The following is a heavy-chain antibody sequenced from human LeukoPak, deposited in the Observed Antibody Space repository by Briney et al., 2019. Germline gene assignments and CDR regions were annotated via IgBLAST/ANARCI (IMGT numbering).Heavy chain of an antibody. CDR1: GYTFTGYY. CDR3: ARDPIYDFWSGYYIAWFDP. D-gene: IGHD3-3*01. CDR2: INPNSGGT. Sequence: ASVKVSCKASGYTFTGYYMHWVRQAPGQGLEWMGWINPNSGGTNYAQKFQGRVTMTRDTSISTAYMELSRLRSDDTAVYYCARDPIYDFWSGYYIAWFDPWGQGTLVTVSS. V-gene: IGHV1-2*02. J-gene: IGHJ5*02.